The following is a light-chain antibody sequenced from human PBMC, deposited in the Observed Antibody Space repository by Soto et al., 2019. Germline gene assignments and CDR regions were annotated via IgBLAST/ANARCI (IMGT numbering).Light chain of an antibody. CDR3: QQRSSWPLT. Sequence: EIVLTQSPATLSLSPGERATLSCSASQSVRSYLAWYQQKPGQAPRLLIYDTSNRATGIPARFSGSGSGTDFTLTISSLETEDFAVYYCQQRSSWPLTFGGGTKVEI. CDR1: QSVRSY. CDR2: DTS. V-gene: IGKV3-11*01. J-gene: IGKJ4*01.